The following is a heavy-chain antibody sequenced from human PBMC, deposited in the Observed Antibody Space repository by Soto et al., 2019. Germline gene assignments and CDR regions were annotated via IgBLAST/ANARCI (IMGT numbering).Heavy chain of an antibody. CDR1: GGTFSSYA. V-gene: IGHV1-69*13. CDR2: IIPIFGTA. Sequence: SVKVSCKASGGTFSSYAISWVRQSAVQGLDWMGGIIPIFGTANYAQKFQGRVTITADESTSTAYMELSSLRSEDTAVYYCAREGHLRFLEWFTHFNWFDPWGQGTLVTVSS. J-gene: IGHJ5*02. D-gene: IGHD3-3*01. CDR3: AREGHLRFLEWFTHFNWFDP.